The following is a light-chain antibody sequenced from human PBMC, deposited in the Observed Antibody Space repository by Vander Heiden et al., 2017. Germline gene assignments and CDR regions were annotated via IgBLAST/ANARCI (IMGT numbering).Light chain of an antibody. CDR1: TSLLHSNEYNS. CDR2: LGS. V-gene: IGKV2-28*01. CDR3: KQVLQTPGPWT. Sequence: DIVMTQSPLPLLFTPGEQASISGRSSTSLLHSNEYNSMDWYVQKAGKSPQLLIYLGSNRAAGVPGRFSGSGSGTDFTLIISRVEAEDVGVYYCKQVLQTPGPWTFGQGTKVEIK. J-gene: IGKJ1*01.